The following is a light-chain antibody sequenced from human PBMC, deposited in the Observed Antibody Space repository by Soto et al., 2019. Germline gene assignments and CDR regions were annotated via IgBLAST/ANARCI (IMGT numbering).Light chain of an antibody. J-gene: IGLJ1*01. CDR1: SSDVGGYNH. CDR3: SSYRSSITVYV. V-gene: IGLV2-14*01. Sequence: QSALTQPASVSGSPGQSITISCTGTSSDVGGYNHVSWYQQHPGEAPKLLIYDVSNRPSGVSNRFSGSKSGNTASLTISGLQAEDESDYYCSSYRSSITVYVFGTGTKVTVL. CDR2: DVS.